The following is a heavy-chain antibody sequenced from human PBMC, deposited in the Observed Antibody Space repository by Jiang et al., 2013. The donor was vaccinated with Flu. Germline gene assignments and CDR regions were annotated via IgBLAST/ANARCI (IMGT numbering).Heavy chain of an antibody. Sequence: PGKGRGVVAVIWYDGSNKYYADSVKGRFTISRDNSKNTLYLQMNSLRAEDTAVYYCARDIGAYYYDSSGCYDYWGQGTLVTVSS. V-gene: IGHV3-33*01. CDR2: IWYDGSNK. D-gene: IGHD3-22*01. CDR3: ARDIGAYYYDSSGCYDY. J-gene: IGHJ4*02.